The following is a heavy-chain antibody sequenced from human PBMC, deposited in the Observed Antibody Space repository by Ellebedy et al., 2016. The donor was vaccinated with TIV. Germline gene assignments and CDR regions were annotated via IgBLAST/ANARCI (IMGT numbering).Heavy chain of an antibody. CDR1: GYSFSNYY. J-gene: IGHJ3*01. Sequence: AASVKVSCKASGYSFSNYYMHWVRQAPGQGLEWMGIINPNDDTKYYTQNFQGRVTVTRDTSANTVYMELSSLRSEDTAVYYCARGRGYSFDVCDVWGQGTMVAGS. CDR2: INPNDDTK. CDR3: ARGRGYSFDVCDV. V-gene: IGHV1-46*01. D-gene: IGHD5-18*01.